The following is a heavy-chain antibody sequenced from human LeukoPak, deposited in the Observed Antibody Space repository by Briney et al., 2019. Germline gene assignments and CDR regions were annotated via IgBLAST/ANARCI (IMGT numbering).Heavy chain of an antibody. CDR2: ISAYNGNT. CDR1: GYTFTSYG. CDR3: ARQSRGYCSSTSCSHYFDY. D-gene: IGHD2-2*01. J-gene: IGHJ4*02. Sequence: GASVKVSCKASGYTFTSYGISWVRQAPGQGLEWMGWISAYNGNTNYAQKLQGRVTMTTDTSTSTAYMELRSLRSDDTAVYYRARQSRGYCSSTSCSHYFDYWGQGTLVTVSS. V-gene: IGHV1-18*01.